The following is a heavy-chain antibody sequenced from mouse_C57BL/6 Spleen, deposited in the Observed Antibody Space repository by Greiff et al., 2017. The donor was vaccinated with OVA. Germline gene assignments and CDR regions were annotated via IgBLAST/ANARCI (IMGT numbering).Heavy chain of an antibody. D-gene: IGHD2-4*01. V-gene: IGHV2-9*01. J-gene: IGHJ4*01. CDR1: GFSLTSYG. CDR2: IWGGGST. CDR3: AKSSYDYDGGYYAMDY. Sequence: VQVVESGPGLVAPSQSLSITCTVSGFSLTSYGVDWVRQPPGKGLEWLGVIWGGGSTNYNSALMSRLSISKDNSKSQVFLKMNSLQTDDTAMYYCAKSSYDYDGGYYAMDYWGQGTSVTVSS.